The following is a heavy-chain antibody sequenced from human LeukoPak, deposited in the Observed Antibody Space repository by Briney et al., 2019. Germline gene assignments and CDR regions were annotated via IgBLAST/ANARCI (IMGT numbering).Heavy chain of an antibody. V-gene: IGHV4-34*01. D-gene: IGHD3-22*01. J-gene: IGHJ4*02. CDR3: ARRTQHYYDSSGYYGWDY. CDR2: INHSGST. Sequence: SETLSLTCAVYGGSFSGYDWSWIRQPPGKGLEWIGEINHSGSTNYNPSLKSRVTISVDTSKHQFSLKLSSVTAADTAVYYCARRTQHYYDSSGYYGWDYWGQGTLVTVSS. CDR1: GGSFSGYD.